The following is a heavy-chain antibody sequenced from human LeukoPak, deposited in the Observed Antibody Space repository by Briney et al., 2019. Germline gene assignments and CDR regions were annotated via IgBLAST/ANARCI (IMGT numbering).Heavy chain of an antibody. V-gene: IGHV4-38-2*01. Sequence: SETLSLTCAVPGYSISSGCYWGWIRQPPGKGLEWIGSIYHSGSTYYNSSLKSRVTISVHTSKNQFSLKLNSVTAADTAVYYCARQACSGGSCNDYWGQGTLVTVSS. CDR2: IYHSGST. CDR3: ARQACSGGSCNDY. D-gene: IGHD2-15*01. J-gene: IGHJ4*02. CDR1: GYSISSGCY.